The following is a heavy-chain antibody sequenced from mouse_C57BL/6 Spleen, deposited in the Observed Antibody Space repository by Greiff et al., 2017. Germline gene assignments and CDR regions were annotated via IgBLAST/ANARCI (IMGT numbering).Heavy chain of an antibody. Sequence: QVQLQQPGAELVRPGSSVKLSCKASGYTFTSYWMDWVKQRPGQGLEWIGNIYPSESETHYNQKFKDKATLTVDKSSSTAYMQLSSLTSEDSAVYYCARTPPGTNYAMDYWGQGTSVTVSS. CDR1: GYTFTSYW. CDR2: IYPSESET. V-gene: IGHV1-61*01. D-gene: IGHD4-1*01. J-gene: IGHJ4*01. CDR3: ARTPPGTNYAMDY.